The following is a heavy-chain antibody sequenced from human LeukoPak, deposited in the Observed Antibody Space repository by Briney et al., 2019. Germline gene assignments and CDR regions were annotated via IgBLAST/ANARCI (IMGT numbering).Heavy chain of an antibody. CDR1: GYTFTNYG. CDR2: ISAYSGNT. J-gene: IGHJ4*02. Sequence: ASVKVSCKASGYTFTNYGISWVREAPGQGLEWMGWISAYSGNTNYAQKFQGRVTMTTDTSTSTAYMQLRSLRSDDTAVYYCARDRRDYIWGTYRAVDYWGQGTLVTVSS. CDR3: ARDRRDYIWGTYRAVDY. V-gene: IGHV1-18*01. D-gene: IGHD3-16*02.